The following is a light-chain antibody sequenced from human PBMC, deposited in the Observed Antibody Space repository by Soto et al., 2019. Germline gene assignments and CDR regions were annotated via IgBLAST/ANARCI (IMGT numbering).Light chain of an antibody. J-gene: IGLJ1*01. CDR2: EGS. CDR1: SSDVGSYNL. Sequence: QSVLTQPASVSGSPGQSITISFTGTSSDVGSYNLVSWYQQHPGKAPKLMIYEGSTRPSGVSNRFSGSKSGNTASLTISGLQAEDEADYSCCSYAGSSTYVFGSGTKLTVL. CDR3: CSYAGSSTYV. V-gene: IGLV2-23*01.